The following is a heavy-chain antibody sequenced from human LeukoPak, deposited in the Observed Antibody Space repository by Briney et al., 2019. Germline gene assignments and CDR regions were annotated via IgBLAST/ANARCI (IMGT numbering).Heavy chain of an antibody. Sequence: GGSLRLSCAASGFTFSSYAMSWVRQVPGKGLEWVSAISGSGGSTYYADSVKGRFTISRDNSKNTLYLQMNSLRAEDTAVYYCAKDLAGIAVARNWFDPWGQGTLVTVSS. CDR1: GFTFSSYA. D-gene: IGHD6-19*01. J-gene: IGHJ5*02. V-gene: IGHV3-23*01. CDR2: ISGSGGST. CDR3: AKDLAGIAVARNWFDP.